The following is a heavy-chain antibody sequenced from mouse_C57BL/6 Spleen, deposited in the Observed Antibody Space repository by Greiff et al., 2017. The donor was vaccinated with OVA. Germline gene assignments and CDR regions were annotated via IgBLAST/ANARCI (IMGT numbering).Heavy chain of an antibody. CDR2: IDPSGSYT. Sequence: QVQLQQPGAELVMPGASVKLSCKASGYTFTSYWMHWVKQRPGQGLEWIGEIDPSGSYTNYNQKFKGKSTLTVDKSSSTAYMQLSSLTSEDSAVYYCARRYGSRGWFAYWGQGTLVTVSA. V-gene: IGHV1-69*01. CDR3: ARRYGSRGWFAY. CDR1: GYTFTSYW. D-gene: IGHD1-1*01. J-gene: IGHJ3*01.